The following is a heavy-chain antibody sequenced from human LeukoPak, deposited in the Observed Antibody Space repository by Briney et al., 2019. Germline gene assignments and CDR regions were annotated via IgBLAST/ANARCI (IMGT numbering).Heavy chain of an antibody. CDR2: FSGSGGST. D-gene: IGHD2/OR15-2a*01. J-gene: IGHJ4*02. V-gene: IGHV3-23*01. Sequence: PGGSLRLSCAVSGLTFSNYAMSWVRQAPGKGLEWGSAFSGSGGSTYYADSVKGRFTISRDNSKNTLYLQIISLRAGDTAVYYYATSGLSRFGFWGQGTLVTVSS. CDR3: ATSGLSRFGF. CDR1: GLTFSNYA.